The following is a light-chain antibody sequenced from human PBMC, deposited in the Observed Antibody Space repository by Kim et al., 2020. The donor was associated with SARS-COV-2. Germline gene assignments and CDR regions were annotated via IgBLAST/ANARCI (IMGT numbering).Light chain of an antibody. Sequence: DIQMTQSPSSLPASVGDRVTITCQASQDIKNYLNWYQQKPGEAPKALIYDASNLETGVPSRFSGGGSGTDFSFTISSLQPEDFATYYCQQYDNVRITFGQGTRLEIK. J-gene: IGKJ5*01. CDR3: QQYDNVRIT. CDR1: QDIKNY. V-gene: IGKV1-33*01. CDR2: DAS.